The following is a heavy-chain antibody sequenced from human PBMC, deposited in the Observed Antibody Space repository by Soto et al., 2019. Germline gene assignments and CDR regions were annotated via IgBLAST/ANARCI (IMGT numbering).Heavy chain of an antibody. Sequence: SCGASGFTFSDSFMSWIRQAPGKGLEFVSYINRKSTYTSYAVSVRGRFTISRDNAKNSLYLQMNSLRVEDTAVYYCASGTYSADDVYDIWGQGTMVTV. CDR1: GFTFSDSF. J-gene: IGHJ3*02. CDR2: INRKSTYT. D-gene: IGHD1-26*01. CDR3: ASGTYSADDVYDI. V-gene: IGHV3-11*06.